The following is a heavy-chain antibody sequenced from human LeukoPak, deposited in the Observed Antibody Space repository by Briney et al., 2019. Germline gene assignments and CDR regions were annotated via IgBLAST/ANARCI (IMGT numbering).Heavy chain of an antibody. D-gene: IGHD6-13*01. J-gene: IGHJ4*02. Sequence: SETLSLTCAVSGGSISSYYWSWIRQPPGKGLEWIGYIYYSGSTYYNPSLKSRVTISVDTSKNQFSLKLSSVTAADTAVYYCARDLRQAAAGLYFDYWGQGTLVTVSS. CDR1: GGSISSYY. CDR2: IYYSGST. V-gene: IGHV4-59*12. CDR3: ARDLRQAAAGLYFDY.